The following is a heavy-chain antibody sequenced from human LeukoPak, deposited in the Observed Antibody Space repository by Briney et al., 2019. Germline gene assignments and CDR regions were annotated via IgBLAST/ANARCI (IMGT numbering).Heavy chain of an antibody. J-gene: IGHJ6*03. Sequence: GGSLRLSCAASGFTFSSYAMSWVRQAPGKGLEWVSYISSSSSTIYYANSVKGRFTISRDNAKNSLYLQMNSLRAEDTAVYYCARGGSMIVVRGYMDVWGKGTTVTVSS. CDR3: ARGGSMIVVRGYMDV. V-gene: IGHV3-48*01. CDR2: ISSSSSTI. CDR1: GFTFSSYA. D-gene: IGHD3-22*01.